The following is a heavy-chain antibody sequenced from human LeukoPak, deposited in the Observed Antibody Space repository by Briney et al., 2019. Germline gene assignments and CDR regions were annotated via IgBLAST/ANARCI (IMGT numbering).Heavy chain of an antibody. D-gene: IGHD3-10*01. CDR3: ARHQFYFDSGRSSPETFWFDP. CDR1: GGSISHFY. V-gene: IGHV4-59*08. J-gene: IGHJ5*02. CDR2: LSNSGNT. Sequence: SETLSLTCTVSGGSISHFYWSWIRQPPGKGLEWIGYLSNSGNTTYRPSLRSRVTISVDTSTKQFSLRLTSVTAADTAMYYCARHQFYFDSGRSSPETFWFDPWGQGTLVTVSS.